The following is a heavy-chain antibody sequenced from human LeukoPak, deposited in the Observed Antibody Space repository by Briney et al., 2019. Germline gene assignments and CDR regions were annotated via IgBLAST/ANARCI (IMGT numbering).Heavy chain of an antibody. D-gene: IGHD2-2*01. V-gene: IGHV3-7*01. J-gene: IGHJ4*02. Sequence: GGSLRLSCAASGFTFSNYWMSWVRQAPGKGLEWVANIKQDESEKYYVDPVEGRFTISRDNAKKSLYLQVNSLRAEDTAVYYCARRRCSSTSCFIDYWGQGTLVTISS. CDR3: ARRRCSSTSCFIDY. CDR2: IKQDESEK. CDR1: GFTFSNYW.